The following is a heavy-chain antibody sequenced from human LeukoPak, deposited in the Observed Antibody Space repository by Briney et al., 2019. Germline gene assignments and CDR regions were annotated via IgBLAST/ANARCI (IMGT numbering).Heavy chain of an antibody. Sequence: GGSLRLSCAASGFTFSSYGMSWVRQAPGKGQEWVSAISGSGGSTYYADSVKGRFTISRDNSKNTLYLQMNSLRAEDTAIYYCAKLQTAVVPAATLGFDSWGQGTLVTVSS. D-gene: IGHD2-2*01. V-gene: IGHV3-23*01. CDR2: ISGSGGST. CDR3: AKLQTAVVPAATLGFDS. CDR1: GFTFSSYG. J-gene: IGHJ4*02.